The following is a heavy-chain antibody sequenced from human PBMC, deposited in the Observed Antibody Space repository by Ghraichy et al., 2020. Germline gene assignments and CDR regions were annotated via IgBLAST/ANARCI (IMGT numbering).Heavy chain of an antibody. CDR1: GLTCSNFA. CDR2: ISGSGGSI. Sequence: GGSLRLSCAVSGLTCSNFAMAWVRQAPGKGLEWVSTISGSGGSIWYADSGKGRFIISRDNSRSTFYLQMNSLRAEDTAVYYCAKGKGSGSYVNWSFNIWGRGTPVTVSP. CDR3: AKGKGSGSYVNWSFNI. J-gene: IGHJ2*01. V-gene: IGHV3-23*01. D-gene: IGHD1-26*01.